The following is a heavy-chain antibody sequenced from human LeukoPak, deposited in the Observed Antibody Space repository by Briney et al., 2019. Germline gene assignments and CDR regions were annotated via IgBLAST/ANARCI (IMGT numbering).Heavy chain of an antibody. CDR2: ISGYKGNT. J-gene: IGHJ4*02. CDR1: GYTFTSYG. Sequence: ASVKVSCKASGYTFTSYGVSWVRQAPGQGLEGMGWISGYKGNTNYAQKLQGRVTKTTDTSTSTAYMELRSLRSDDTAVYYCARDMDGSASFDYWGQGTLVTVSS. D-gene: IGHD3-10*01. CDR3: ARDMDGSASFDY. V-gene: IGHV1-18*01.